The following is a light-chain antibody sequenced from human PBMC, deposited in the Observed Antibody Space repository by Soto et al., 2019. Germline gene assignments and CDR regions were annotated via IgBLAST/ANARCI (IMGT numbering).Light chain of an antibody. CDR3: MQALQTPFT. CDR1: QSLLHSNGYNY. CDR2: LGS. J-gene: IGKJ3*01. Sequence: DIVMTQSPLSLPVTPGEPASISCRSSQSLLHSNGYNYLDWYLQKPGQSPQLLIYLGSNRASGVPDRLSGSGSGTDFTLKISRVEAEDVGVYYCMQALQTPFTFGTGTKVDIK. V-gene: IGKV2-28*01.